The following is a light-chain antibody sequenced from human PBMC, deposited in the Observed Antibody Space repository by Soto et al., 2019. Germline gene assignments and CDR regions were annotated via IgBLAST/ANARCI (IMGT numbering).Light chain of an antibody. J-gene: IGKJ3*01. CDR2: DAS. CDR3: QQRSDWPPFT. V-gene: IGKV3-11*01. CDR1: QTVSSY. Sequence: EIVLTQPPATLSLSPGERATLSCRASQTVSSYLAWYQQKPGQAPRLLIYDASNRATGIPARFSGSGSGTDFTLTISSLEPEDFAVYFCQQRSDWPPFTFGPGTQVDI.